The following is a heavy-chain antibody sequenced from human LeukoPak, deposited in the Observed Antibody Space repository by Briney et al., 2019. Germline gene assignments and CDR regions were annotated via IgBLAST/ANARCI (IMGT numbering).Heavy chain of an antibody. CDR1: GFTFSSYA. V-gene: IGHV3-64D*06. D-gene: IGHD3-22*01. Sequence: GRSLRLSCSASGFTFSSYAMHWVRQAPGKGLEYVSAISSNGGSTYYADSVKGRFTISRDNSKNTLYLQMSSLRTEDTAVFYCVRYIISGYYLDYWGQGTLVTVSS. CDR3: VRYIISGYYLDY. CDR2: ISSNGGST. J-gene: IGHJ4*02.